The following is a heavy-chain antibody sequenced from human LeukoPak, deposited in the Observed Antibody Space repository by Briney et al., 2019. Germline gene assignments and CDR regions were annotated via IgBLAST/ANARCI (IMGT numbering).Heavy chain of an antibody. D-gene: IGHD6-19*01. CDR3: ASPSSGQSFDI. CDR2: MYSGGTT. Sequence: GGSLRLSCAASGFTFSDYGMNWVRQAPGKGLEWVSVMYSGGTTYYADSVKGRFSISRDKSKNTVYLQMSSLRAEDTAVYYCASPSSGQSFDIWGQGTMVTVSS. V-gene: IGHV3-53*01. J-gene: IGHJ3*02. CDR1: GFTFSDYG.